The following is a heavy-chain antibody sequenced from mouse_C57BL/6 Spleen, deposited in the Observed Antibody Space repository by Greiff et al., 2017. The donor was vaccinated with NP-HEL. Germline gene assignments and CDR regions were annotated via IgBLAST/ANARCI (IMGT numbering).Heavy chain of an antibody. J-gene: IGHJ1*03. CDR1: GYTFTSYW. D-gene: IGHD1-1*01. V-gene: IGHV1-53*01. Sequence: QVQLQQPGTELVKPGASVKLSCKASGYTFTSYWMHWVKQRPGQGLEWIGNINPSNGGTNYNEKLKSKATLTVDKSSSTAYMQLSSLTSEDSAVYYCAREDYYGSSIWYFDVWGTGTTVTVSS. CDR2: INPSNGGT. CDR3: AREDYYGSSIWYFDV.